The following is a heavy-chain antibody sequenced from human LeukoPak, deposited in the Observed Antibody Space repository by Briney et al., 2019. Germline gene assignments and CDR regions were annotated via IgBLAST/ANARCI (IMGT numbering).Heavy chain of an antibody. CDR1: GGSINSSSYY. D-gene: IGHD2-2*01. V-gene: IGHV4-39*02. CDR2: VYYSGST. Sequence: PSETLSLTCTVSGGSINSSSYYWGWIRQPPGKGLEWIGSVYYSGSTHYNPSLKSQVTISVDTSKNHFSLRLSSVTAADTAVYYCARGAVVVPAARFDPWGQGTLVTVSS. J-gene: IGHJ5*02. CDR3: ARGAVVVPAARFDP.